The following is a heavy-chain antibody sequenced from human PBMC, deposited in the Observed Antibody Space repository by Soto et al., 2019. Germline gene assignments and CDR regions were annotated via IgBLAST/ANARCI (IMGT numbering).Heavy chain of an antibody. CDR1: GYIFSNFG. J-gene: IGHJ4*02. Sequence: QVQLVQSGPEVKKPGASAKVSCKASGYIFSNFGISWMRQVPGQGLEWMGWISAYNGNTNYAQKFQGRVTLTTDTSTNTAYMELRSLRSDDTAVYYCARDKGAYYSHLVYWGQGTLVTVSS. CDR3: ARDKGAYYSHLVY. CDR2: ISAYNGNT. V-gene: IGHV1-18*01. D-gene: IGHD3-22*01.